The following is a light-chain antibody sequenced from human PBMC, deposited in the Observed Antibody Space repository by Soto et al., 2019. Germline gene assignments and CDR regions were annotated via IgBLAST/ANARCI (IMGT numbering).Light chain of an antibody. CDR3: QQRSNWPPT. CDR2: DAS. V-gene: IGKV3-15*01. J-gene: IGKJ5*01. CDR1: QSVSSN. Sequence: EIVMTQSPATLSVSPGERATLSCRASQSVSSNLAWYQQKPGQAPRLLIYDASTRTTGGPARFSGSGSGTEFTLTISSLQSEDFAVYYCQQRSNWPPTFGQGTRLEIK.